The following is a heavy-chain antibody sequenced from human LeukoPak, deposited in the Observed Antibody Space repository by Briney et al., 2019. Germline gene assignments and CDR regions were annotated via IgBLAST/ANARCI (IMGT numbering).Heavy chain of an antibody. Sequence: GGSLRLSCAASEFTFSSYWMSWVRQAPGKGLEWVANIKRDGSEKYYVDSVKGRFTISRDNAKTSLYLQMYSLRAEDTAVYYCARDLSGITGYTYGRGIDYWGQGTLVTVSS. CDR2: IKRDGSEK. CDR1: EFTFSSYW. J-gene: IGHJ4*02. V-gene: IGHV3-7*01. D-gene: IGHD5-18*01. CDR3: ARDLSGITGYTYGRGIDY.